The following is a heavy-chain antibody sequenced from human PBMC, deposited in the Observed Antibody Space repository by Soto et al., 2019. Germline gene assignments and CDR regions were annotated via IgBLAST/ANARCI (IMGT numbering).Heavy chain of an antibody. D-gene: IGHD6-13*01. V-gene: IGHV1-69*01. J-gene: IGHJ6*01. CDR1: GGTFSSYS. CDR2: SIPIFRTA. Sequence: QVQLVRSGAEVKKPGSSVKVSCKASGGTFSSYSISWVRQAPGQGLEWMGGSIPIFRTANYAQKFQGRVTITADESTSTVYMELSSLRSEDTAVYYCARRGQHRKASYYYDMDVWGQGTTVTVSS. CDR3: ARRGQHRKASYYYDMDV.